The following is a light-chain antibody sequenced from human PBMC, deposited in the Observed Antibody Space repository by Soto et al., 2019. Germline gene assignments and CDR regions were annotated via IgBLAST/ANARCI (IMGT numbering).Light chain of an antibody. CDR2: KAS. Sequence: DIQMTQSPSTLSASVGDRVTITCRASQSISSWLAWYQQKPGQAPKLLIYKASSLESAVPSRFRGSGSGTEFPLTISSLQPDDYSTYYCQQYNSYSRTFGQGTQVEIK. J-gene: IGKJ1*01. CDR1: QSISSW. CDR3: QQYNSYSRT. V-gene: IGKV1-5*03.